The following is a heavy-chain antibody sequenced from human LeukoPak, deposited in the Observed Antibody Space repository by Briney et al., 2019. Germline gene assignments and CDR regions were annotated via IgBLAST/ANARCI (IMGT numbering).Heavy chain of an antibody. CDR3: ARVARSYYFDY. Sequence: ASVKVSCKASGGTFSSYAISWVRQAPGQGLEWMGGIIPLFGTANYAQKFQGRVTITADESTSTAYMELSSLRSEDTAVYYCARVARSYYFDYWGQGTLVTVSS. CDR1: GGTFSSYA. J-gene: IGHJ4*02. V-gene: IGHV1-69*01. CDR2: IIPLFGTA.